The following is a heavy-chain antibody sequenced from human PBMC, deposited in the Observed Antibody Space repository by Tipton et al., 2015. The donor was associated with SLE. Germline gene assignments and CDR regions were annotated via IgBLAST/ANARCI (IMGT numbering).Heavy chain of an antibody. CDR2: ISAYNGNT. Sequence: QLVQSGAEVKKPGASVKVSCKASGYTFTDYDINWVRQAPGQGLEWMGWISAYNGNTNYAQKLQGRVTMTTDTSTSTAYMELRSLRSDDTAVYYCARGGERVTTVTSYNWFDPWGQGTLVTVSS. CDR3: ARGGERVTTVTSYNWFDP. D-gene: IGHD4-17*01. J-gene: IGHJ5*02. V-gene: IGHV1-18*01. CDR1: GYTFTDYD.